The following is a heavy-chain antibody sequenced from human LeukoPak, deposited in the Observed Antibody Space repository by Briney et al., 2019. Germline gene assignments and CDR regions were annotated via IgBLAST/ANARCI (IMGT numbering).Heavy chain of an antibody. Sequence: GGSLRLSCAASGFTFSSYAMHWVRQAPGKGLEWVAFIRYDGSNKYYADSVKGRFTISRDNSKNTLYLQMNSLRAEDTAVYYCAKDDRGHQQWRTFDYWGQGTLVTVSS. V-gene: IGHV3-30*02. J-gene: IGHJ4*02. CDR3: AKDDRGHQQWRTFDY. CDR1: GFTFSSYA. CDR2: IRYDGSNK. D-gene: IGHD6-19*01.